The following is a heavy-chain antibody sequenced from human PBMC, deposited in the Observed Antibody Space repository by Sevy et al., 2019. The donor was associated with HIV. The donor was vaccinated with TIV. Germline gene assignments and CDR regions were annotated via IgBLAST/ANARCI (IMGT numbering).Heavy chain of an antibody. CDR3: ARHDDPDTNYYDSSGYYGWDY. V-gene: IGHV3-48*02. J-gene: IGHJ4*02. D-gene: IGHD3-22*01. CDR1: GFTFSSYS. CDR2: ISSTSSSI. Sequence: GGSLRLSCAASGFTFSSYSMNWVRQAPGKGLEWVSYISSTSSSIHYADSVKGRFTISRDHAKNLLYLQMNSLRDEDTAVYYCARHDDPDTNYYDSSGYYGWDYWGQGTLVTVSS.